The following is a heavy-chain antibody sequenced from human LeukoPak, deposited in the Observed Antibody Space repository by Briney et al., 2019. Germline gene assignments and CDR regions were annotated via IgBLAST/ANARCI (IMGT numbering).Heavy chain of an antibody. CDR2: IYSGGST. V-gene: IGHV3-66*01. D-gene: IGHD2-2*01. J-gene: IGHJ4*02. CDR3: ARVRCSSTSCYEPHFDY. CDR1: GFTVSSNY. Sequence: GGSLRLSRAASGFTVSSNYMSWVRQAPGKGLEWVSVIYSGGSTYYADSVKGRFTISRDNSKNTLYLQMNSLRAEDTAVYYCARVRCSSTSCYEPHFDYWGQGTLVTVSS.